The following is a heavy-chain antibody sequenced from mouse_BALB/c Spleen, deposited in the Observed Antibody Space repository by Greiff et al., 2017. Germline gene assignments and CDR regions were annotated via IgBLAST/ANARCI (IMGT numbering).Heavy chain of an antibody. Sequence: EVQLVESGGDLVKPGGSLKLSCAASGFTFSSYGMSWVRQTPDKRLEWVATISSGGSYTYYPDSVKGRFTISRDNAKNTLYLQMSSLKSEDTAMYYCARDYGSRGWFAYWGQGTLVTVSA. D-gene: IGHD1-1*01. CDR3: ARDYGSRGWFAY. CDR2: ISSGGSYT. J-gene: IGHJ3*01. V-gene: IGHV5-6*01. CDR1: GFTFSSYG.